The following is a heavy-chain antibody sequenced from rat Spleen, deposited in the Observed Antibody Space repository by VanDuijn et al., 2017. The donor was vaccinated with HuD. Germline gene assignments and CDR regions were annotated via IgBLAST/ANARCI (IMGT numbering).Heavy chain of an antibody. V-gene: IGHV5-25*01. CDR2: IPNTAGSI. CDR3: ARQELTGYIWFAY. J-gene: IGHJ3*01. D-gene: IGHD1-4*01. Sequence: EVQLVESGGGLVQPGRSLKLSCAASGFTFSDYYMAWVRQAPGKGLEWVASIPNTAGSIYYPDSVKGRFTISRDTAQNTLYLQMNSLRSEDTATYYCARQELTGYIWFAYWGQGTLVTVSS. CDR1: GFTFSDYY.